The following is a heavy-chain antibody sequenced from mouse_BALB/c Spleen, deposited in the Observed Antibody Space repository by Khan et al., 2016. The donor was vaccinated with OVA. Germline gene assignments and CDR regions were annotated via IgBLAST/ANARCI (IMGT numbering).Heavy chain of an antibody. V-gene: IGHV2-6-1*01. CDR1: GFSLTNYG. J-gene: IGHJ1*01. Sequence: QVQLKESGPGLVAPSQSLSITCTISGFSLTNYGVHWVRQPPGKGLEWLVVIWSDGSTTYNSDLKSRLSISKDNSKSQVFLKMNSLQTDDTAMYYCARYYGNYGWYFDVWGAGTTVTVSS. CDR2: IWSDGST. D-gene: IGHD2-1*01. CDR3: ARYYGNYGWYFDV.